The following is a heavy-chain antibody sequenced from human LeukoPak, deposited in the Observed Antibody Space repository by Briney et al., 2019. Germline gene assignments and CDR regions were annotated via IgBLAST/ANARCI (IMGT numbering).Heavy chain of an antibody. CDR2: IYYSGST. D-gene: IGHD5-24*01. CDR1: DVSISSYY. J-gene: IGHJ3*02. CDR3: ARNRMATIVHDAYDI. Sequence: PSETLSLTCTVSDVSISSYYWSWIRQPPGKGLEWIGYIYYSGSTNYNPSLKSRVTISVDTSKNQFSLKLSSVTAADTAVYYCARNRMATIVHDAYDIWGQGTMVTVSS. V-gene: IGHV4-59*01.